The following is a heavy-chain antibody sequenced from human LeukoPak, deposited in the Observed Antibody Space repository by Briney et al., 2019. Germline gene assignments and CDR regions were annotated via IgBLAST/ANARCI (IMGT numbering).Heavy chain of an antibody. J-gene: IGHJ5*02. D-gene: IGHD4-23*01. CDR2: ISGGGDAT. V-gene: IGHV3-23*01. CDR1: GFTFGSYA. CDR3: AKAGARDYGGA. Sequence: GGSLRLSCAASGFTFGSYAMSWVRQAPGKGLEWVSVISGGGDATYYANSVRGRFIISRDDSKNILSLRMDSLRVDDTAVYYCAKAGARDYGGAWGQGTLVTVSS.